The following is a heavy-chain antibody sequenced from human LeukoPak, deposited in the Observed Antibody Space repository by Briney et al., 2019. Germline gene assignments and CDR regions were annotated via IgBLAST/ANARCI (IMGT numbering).Heavy chain of an antibody. CDR3: ARGHLTGRGYFDY. D-gene: IGHD1-20*01. CDR1: GGSFSGYY. CDR2: ISHSGST. V-gene: IGHV4-34*01. Sequence: SETLSLTCAVYGGSFSGYYWSWIRQPPGKGLEWIGEISHSGSTNYNPSLKSRVTISVDTSKNQFSLKLSSVTAADTAVYYCARGHLTGRGYFDYWGQGTLVTVSS. J-gene: IGHJ4*02.